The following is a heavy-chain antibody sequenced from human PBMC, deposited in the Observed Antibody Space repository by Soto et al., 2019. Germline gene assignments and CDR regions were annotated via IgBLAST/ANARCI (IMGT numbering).Heavy chain of an antibody. D-gene: IGHD2-8*02. CDR2: INHSGST. Sequence: PSETLSHTCAVYGGSFSGYYWTWIRQPPGTGLEWIGEINHSGSTNYNPSLKSRVTISVDTSKNQFSLKLTSVTAADTAVYYCARDKITGLFDYWGQGTLVTVPQ. CDR1: GGSFSGYY. J-gene: IGHJ4*02. V-gene: IGHV4-34*01. CDR3: ARDKITGLFDY.